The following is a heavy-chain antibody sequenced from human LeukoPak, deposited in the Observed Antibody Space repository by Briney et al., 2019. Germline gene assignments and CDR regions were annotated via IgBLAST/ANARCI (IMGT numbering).Heavy chain of an antibody. J-gene: IGHJ5*02. CDR2: IYNSGTT. CDR1: GGSFSSSRYF. Sequence: SETLSLTCTVSGGSFSSSRYFWAWIRQSPGKGLDWLGSIYNSGTTYYIASLKSRVTMSLDRSKNQFSLKLNSVTAADTAVYYCTRGYGYYLGQFDPWGQGTLVTVSS. D-gene: IGHD3-22*01. CDR3: TRGYGYYLGQFDP. V-gene: IGHV4-39*07.